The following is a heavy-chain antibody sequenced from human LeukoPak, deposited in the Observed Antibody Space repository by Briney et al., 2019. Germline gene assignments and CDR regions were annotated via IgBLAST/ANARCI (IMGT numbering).Heavy chain of an antibody. Sequence: ASVKVSCKASGYNFLSFGISWVRQAPGQGLEWMGWIAAYNGHTNYAQNLQGRVTMTADTPTSTAYMVLSSLTSDDTAVYYYARDQKISRSGYSSGWYADFDYWGQGTLVTVSS. D-gene: IGHD6-19*01. J-gene: IGHJ4*02. CDR2: IAAYNGHT. CDR3: ARDQKISRSGYSSGWYADFDY. CDR1: GYNFLSFG. V-gene: IGHV1-18*01.